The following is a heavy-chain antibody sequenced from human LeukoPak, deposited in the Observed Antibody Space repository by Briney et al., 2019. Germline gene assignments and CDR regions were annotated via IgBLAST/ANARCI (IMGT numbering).Heavy chain of an antibody. CDR3: ARGPRITIFGVVMANDAFDI. CDR1: GYTFTGYY. J-gene: IGHJ3*02. CDR2: INPNSGGT. Sequence: ASVKVSCKASGYTFTGYYMHWVRQAPGQGLEWMGWINPNSGGTNYAQNFQGRVTMTRDTSISTAYMELSRLRFDDTVVYYCARGPRITIFGVVMANDAFDIWGQGTMVTVSS. V-gene: IGHV1-2*02. D-gene: IGHD3-3*01.